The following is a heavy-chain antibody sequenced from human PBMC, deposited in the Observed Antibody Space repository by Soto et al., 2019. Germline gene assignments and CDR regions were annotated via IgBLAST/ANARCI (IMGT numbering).Heavy chain of an antibody. CDR1: GGTFNNDA. CDR3: ARGPSWALVFDI. V-gene: IGHV1-69*01. J-gene: IGHJ3*02. Sequence: QVQLVQSGAEVKKPGSSVKVSCKASGGTFNNDAINWLRQAPGQGLEWMGGSIPIFATANYAQNFQGRVTITADESTSTAYMELSSLRSEDTAVYYCARGPSWALVFDIWGQGTMLTVSS. D-gene: IGHD6-13*01. CDR2: SIPIFATA.